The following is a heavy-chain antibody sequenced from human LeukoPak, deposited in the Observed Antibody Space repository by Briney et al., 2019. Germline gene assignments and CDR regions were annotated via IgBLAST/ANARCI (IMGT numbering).Heavy chain of an antibody. D-gene: IGHD1-14*01. Sequence: GGSLRLPCTAFGFIVRRNHINWVRQAPGKGLEWVSITYSGDTTYYADSVKGRFIISRDDSKNTLSLQMNDLRVEDTAVYYCARERPDSRNLDYWGQGAPVTVSS. CDR3: ARERPDSRNLDY. CDR1: GFIVRRNH. J-gene: IGHJ4*02. V-gene: IGHV3-66*01. CDR2: TYSGDTT.